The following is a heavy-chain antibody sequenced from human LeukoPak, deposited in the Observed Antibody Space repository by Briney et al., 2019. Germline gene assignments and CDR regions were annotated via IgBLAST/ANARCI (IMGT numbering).Heavy chain of an antibody. Sequence: AGGSLRLSCAASGFTFTYYWMHWVRQAPGEGLVWVARINGDGSSTNYADSVKGRFTISRDNAKNTLYLQMNSLRAEDTAVYYCANDDFGASGLPDYWGQGTLVTVSS. CDR3: ANDDFGASGLPDY. D-gene: IGHD4-17*01. V-gene: IGHV3-74*01. J-gene: IGHJ4*02. CDR2: INGDGSST. CDR1: GFTFTYYW.